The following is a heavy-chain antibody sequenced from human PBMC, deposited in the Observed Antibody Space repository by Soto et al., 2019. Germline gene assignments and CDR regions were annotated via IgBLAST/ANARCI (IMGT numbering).Heavy chain of an antibody. CDR3: ARVGTTVTTKGLEWFDP. D-gene: IGHD4-17*01. CDR2: INHSGST. CDR1: GGSFSGYY. V-gene: IGHV4-34*01. J-gene: IGHJ5*02. Sequence: QVQLQQWGAGLLKPSETLSLTCAVYGGSFSGYYWSWIRQPPGKWLEWIGEINHSGSTNYNPSLKSRVTISVDTSKNQFSLKLSSVTAADTAVYYCARVGTTVTTKGLEWFDPWGQGTLVTVSS.